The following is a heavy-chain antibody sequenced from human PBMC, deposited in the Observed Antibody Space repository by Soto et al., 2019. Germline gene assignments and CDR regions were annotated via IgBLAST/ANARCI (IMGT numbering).Heavy chain of an antibody. V-gene: IGHV3-33*01. CDR3: AREGRGYSYGH. CDR2: IWYDGSNK. D-gene: IGHD5-18*01. Sequence: PGGPQRGACASCGFPFGSYCRHWVRQAPGKGLEWVAVIWYDGSNKYYADSVKGRFTISRDNSKNTLYLQMNSLRAEDTAVYYCAREGRGYSYGHWGQGNLVTVSS. J-gene: IGHJ4*02. CDR1: GFPFGSYC.